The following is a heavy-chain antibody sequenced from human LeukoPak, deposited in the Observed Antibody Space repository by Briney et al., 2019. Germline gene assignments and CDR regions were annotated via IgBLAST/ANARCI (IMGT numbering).Heavy chain of an antibody. V-gene: IGHV3-23*01. Sequence: GGSLRLSCAASGFTFSSYGMSWVRQAPGKGLEWVSGISGSGHRTYYADSVKGRFTISRDNAKNSLYLQMKSLRAEDTAVYYCARDLSGDYDSSEIDYWGQGTLVTVSS. CDR2: ISGSGHRT. CDR1: GFTFSSYG. D-gene: IGHD3-22*01. CDR3: ARDLSGDYDSSEIDY. J-gene: IGHJ4*02.